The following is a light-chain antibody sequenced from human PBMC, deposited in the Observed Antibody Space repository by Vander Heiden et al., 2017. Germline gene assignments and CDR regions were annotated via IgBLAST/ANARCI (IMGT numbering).Light chain of an antibody. CDR3: CSHAAGSTWV. Sequence: QSALPPPASVAASPEPSITTSSTGTRSDVGSYNLVSWYQQPAGKAPIVMIYEGSKRSSGVSNLFSGSKSGNSASMTSSVLQAEDEDDYCCCSHAAGSTWVFGAGTKVSVL. V-gene: IGLV2-23*01. J-gene: IGLJ1*01. CDR1: RSDVGSYNL. CDR2: EGS.